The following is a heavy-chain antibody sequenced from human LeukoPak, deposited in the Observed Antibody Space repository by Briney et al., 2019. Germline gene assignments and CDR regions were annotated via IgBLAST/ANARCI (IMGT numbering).Heavy chain of an antibody. Sequence: SSETLSLTCTVSGASISNYYWSWIRQPAGKGLEWIGRVYISGIYTSGSTNYNPSLNSRVTISVDKSKNQFSLKLTSVTAADTAVYYCARMEYCSSTSCPDAFDIWGQGTMVTVSS. CDR2: VYISGIYTSGST. CDR1: GASISNYY. CDR3: ARMEYCSSTSCPDAFDI. D-gene: IGHD2-2*01. V-gene: IGHV4-4*07. J-gene: IGHJ3*02.